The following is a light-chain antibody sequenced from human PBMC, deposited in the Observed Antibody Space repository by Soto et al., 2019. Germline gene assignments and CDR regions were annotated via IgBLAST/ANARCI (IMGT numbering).Light chain of an antibody. J-gene: IGKJ1*01. CDR2: GES. CDR3: QQYGSSPGT. CDR1: QSVSSSY. Sequence: EIVMTQSPGTLSVSPGERATLSCRASQSVSSSYLAWYQQKPGQAPRLLIYGESSRATGIPDRFSGSGSGTDLTLTISRLEPEDFAVYYCQQYGSSPGTFGQGTKVDIK. V-gene: IGKV3-20*01.